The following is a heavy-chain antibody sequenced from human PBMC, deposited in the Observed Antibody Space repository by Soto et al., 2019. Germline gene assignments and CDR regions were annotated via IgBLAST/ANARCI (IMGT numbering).Heavy chain of an antibody. Sequence: ASVKVSCKASGYTFTSYDINWVRQATGQGLEWMGWMNPNSGNTGYAQKFQGRVTMTRNTSISTAYMELSSLRSEDTAVYYCARVKAARRGGEYYFDYWGQGTLVTVSS. V-gene: IGHV1-8*01. D-gene: IGHD6-6*01. CDR3: ARVKAARRGGEYYFDY. CDR2: MNPNSGNT. J-gene: IGHJ4*02. CDR1: GYTFTSYD.